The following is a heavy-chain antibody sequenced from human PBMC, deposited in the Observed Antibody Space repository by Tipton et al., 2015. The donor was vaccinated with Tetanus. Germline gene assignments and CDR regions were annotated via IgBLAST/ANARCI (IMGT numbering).Heavy chain of an antibody. CDR3: ANRPGAKTQFDY. J-gene: IGHJ4*02. V-gene: IGHV4-59*08. CDR1: GGSISSYY. CDR2: IYFNGST. D-gene: IGHD1-26*01. Sequence: LRLSCTVSGGSISSYYWSWIRQPPGKGLEWIGYIYFNGSTNYNPSLKSRVTISVDRSKNQFSLKLSSVTAADTAVYYCANRPGAKTQFDYWGQGTLVTVSS.